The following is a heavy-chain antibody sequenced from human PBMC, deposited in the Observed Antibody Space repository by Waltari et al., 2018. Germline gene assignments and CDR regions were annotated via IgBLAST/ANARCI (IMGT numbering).Heavy chain of an antibody. Sequence: EVQLVEYGGGLVQHGGSMRPSCSASGFTINSYIMNWVRQAPGKGLEWVSYISSSSSTIYYADSVKGRFTISRDNAKNSLYLQMNSLRAEDTAVYYCARDSNKKYFQHWGQGTLVTVSS. CDR3: ARDSNKKYFQH. CDR1: GFTINSYI. J-gene: IGHJ1*01. CDR2: ISSSSSTI. V-gene: IGHV3-48*01. D-gene: IGHD4-4*01.